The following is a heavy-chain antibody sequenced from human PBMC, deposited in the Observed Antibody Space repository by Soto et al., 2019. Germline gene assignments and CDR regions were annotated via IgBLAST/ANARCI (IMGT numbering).Heavy chain of an antibody. J-gene: IGHJ1*01. CDR3: TTIAVIAIYSEYFQH. Sequence: EVQLVASGGGLVKPGGSLRLSCAASGFTFSNAWMSWVSQSPGKGLEGVGRIKSKTHGGTTDYAAPVKGRFTISRDDSKNTLYLQMNSLKTEDTAVYYCTTIAVIAIYSEYFQHWGQGTLVTVSS. CDR1: GFTFSNAW. CDR2: IKSKTHGGTT. V-gene: IGHV3-15*01. D-gene: IGHD2-21*01.